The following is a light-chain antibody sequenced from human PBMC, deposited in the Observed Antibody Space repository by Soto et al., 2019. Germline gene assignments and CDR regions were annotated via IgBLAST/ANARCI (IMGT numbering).Light chain of an antibody. CDR3: KQSYSTPLT. CDR2: AAS. V-gene: IGKV1-39*01. J-gene: IGKJ4*01. Sequence: DLQMTQSPSSLSASVGDRVTITCRASQSISSYLNWYQQKPGKAHKLLIYAASSLQSGVQSRFSGSGSGTDFTLTIRSLQPEDFATYYCKQSYSTPLTFGGGTKLEIK. CDR1: QSISSY.